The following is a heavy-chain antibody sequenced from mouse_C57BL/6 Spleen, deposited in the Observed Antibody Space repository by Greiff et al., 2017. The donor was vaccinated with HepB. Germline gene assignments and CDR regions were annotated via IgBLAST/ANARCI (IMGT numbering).Heavy chain of an antibody. CDR1: GYSFTDYN. D-gene: IGHD1-1*01. CDR2: INPNYGTT. CDR3: ARVITTVVAEGYYAMDY. V-gene: IGHV1-39*01. Sequence: EVHLVESGPELVKPGASVKISCKASGYSFTDYNMNWVKQSNGKSLEWIGVINPNYGTTSYNQKFKGKATLTVDQSSSTAYMQLNSLTSEDSAVYYCARVITTVVAEGYYAMDYWGQGTSVTVSS. J-gene: IGHJ4*01.